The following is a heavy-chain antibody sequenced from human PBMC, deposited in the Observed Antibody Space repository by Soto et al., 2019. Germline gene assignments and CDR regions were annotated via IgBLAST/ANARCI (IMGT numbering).Heavy chain of an antibody. V-gene: IGHV1-46*01. CDR2: IDPSGGGT. D-gene: IGHD2-15*01. CDR1: GYTFTNYY. J-gene: IGHJ5*02. CDR3: ARDRVDCSGGNCWRSVEDT. Sequence: QVQLVQSGAEVKKPGASVKVSCKASGYTFTNYYMHWVRQAPGQGLEWMGIIDPSGGGTSYAQKFXGRLTMTRDTAXXXVXXELSSLSSEDTAVYYCARDRVDCSGGNCWRSVEDTWGQGTLVTVSS.